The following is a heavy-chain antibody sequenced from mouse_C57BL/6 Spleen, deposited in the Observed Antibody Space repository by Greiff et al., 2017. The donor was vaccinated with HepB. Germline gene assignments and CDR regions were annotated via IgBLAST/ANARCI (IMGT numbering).Heavy chain of an antibody. CDR1: GYAFSSSW. D-gene: IGHD2-2*01. Sequence: VQLQQSGPELVKPGASVKISCKASGYAFSSSWMNWVKQRPGKGLEWIGRIYPGDGDTNYNGKFKGKATLTADKSSSTAYMQLSSLTSEDSAVYFCARGEGYGYDGYAMDYWGQGTSVTVSS. V-gene: IGHV1-82*01. J-gene: IGHJ4*01. CDR2: IYPGDGDT. CDR3: ARGEGYGYDGYAMDY.